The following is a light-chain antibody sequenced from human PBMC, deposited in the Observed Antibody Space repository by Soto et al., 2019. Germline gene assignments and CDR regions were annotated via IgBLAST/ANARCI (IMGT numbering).Light chain of an antibody. J-gene: IGKJ4*01. CDR2: GAS. CDR1: QSVSSN. Sequence: EIVISHSPATLSVSPGERATLSCRASQSVSSNLAWYQQKPGQAPRLLIYGASSRATGIPDRFSGSGSGTDFTLTISRLEPEDFAVYYCQQYSTFGGGTKVEI. CDR3: QQYST. V-gene: IGKV3-20*01.